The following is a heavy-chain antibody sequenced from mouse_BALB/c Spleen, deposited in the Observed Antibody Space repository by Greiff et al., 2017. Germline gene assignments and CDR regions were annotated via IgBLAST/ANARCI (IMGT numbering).Heavy chain of an antibody. V-gene: IGHV3-2*02. J-gene: IGHJ3*01. CDR2: ISYSGST. Sequence: ESGPGLVKPSQSLSLTCTVTGYSITSDYAWNWIRQFPGNKLEWMGYISYSGSTSYNPSLKSRISITRDTSKNQFFLQLNSVTTEDTATYYCAIGNYVAYWGQGTLVTVSA. D-gene: IGHD2-1*01. CDR1: GYSITSDYA. CDR3: AIGNYVAY.